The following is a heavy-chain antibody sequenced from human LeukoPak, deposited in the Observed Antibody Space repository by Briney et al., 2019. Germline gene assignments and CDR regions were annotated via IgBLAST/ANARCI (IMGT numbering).Heavy chain of an antibody. CDR1: GFTFSNYG. Sequence: PGGSLRLSCASSGFTFSNYGMHWVRQAPGKGLEWVAVISYDGSNKYYADSVKGRFTISRDNSKNTLYLQMNSLSAEDTAVYYCASDPMVSRVDTTSYYYFYYMDVRGKGTTVTVSS. CDR3: ASDPMVSRVDTTSYYYFYYMDV. CDR2: ISYDGSNK. J-gene: IGHJ6*03. V-gene: IGHV3-30*03. D-gene: IGHD5-18*01.